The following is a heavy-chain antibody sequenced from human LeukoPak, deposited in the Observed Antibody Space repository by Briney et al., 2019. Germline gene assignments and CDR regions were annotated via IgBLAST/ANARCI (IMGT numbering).Heavy chain of an antibody. V-gene: IGHV4-59*01. Sequence: SETLSLTRTVSGGSISSYYWSWIRQPPGKGLEWIGYIYYSGSTNYNPSLKSRVTISVGTSKNQFSLKLSSVTAADTAVYYCARVGYDFWSGYYKFYYYYYMDVWGKGTTVTVSS. CDR3: ARVGYDFWSGYYKFYYYYYMDV. J-gene: IGHJ6*03. D-gene: IGHD3-3*01. CDR2: IYYSGST. CDR1: GGSISSYY.